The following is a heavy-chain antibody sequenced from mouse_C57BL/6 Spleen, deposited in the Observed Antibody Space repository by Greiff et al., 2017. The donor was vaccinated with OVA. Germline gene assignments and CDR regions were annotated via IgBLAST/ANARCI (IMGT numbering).Heavy chain of an antibody. V-gene: IGHV1-26*01. Sequence: VQLQQSGPELVKPGASVKISCKSSGYTFTDYYMNWVKQSHGKSLEWIGDINPNNGGTSYNQTSKGKATLTVDKSSSTAYMERRSLTSEDSAVYYCASPSYYSNSYYFDDWGKGTTLTVSS. CDR2: INPNNGGT. D-gene: IGHD2-5*01. CDR1: GYTFTDYY. CDR3: ASPSYYSNSYYFDD. J-gene: IGHJ2*01.